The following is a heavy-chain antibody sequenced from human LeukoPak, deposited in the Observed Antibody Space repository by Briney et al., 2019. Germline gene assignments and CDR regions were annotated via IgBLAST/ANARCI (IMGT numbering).Heavy chain of an antibody. D-gene: IGHD4-11*01. Sequence: GGSLRLSCAASGFTFSSYAMSWVRQAPGKGLVWVSAISGSGGSTYYADSVKGRFTISRDNSKNTLYLQMNSLRAEDTAVYYCAKVLNLCDYSNYIFDYWGQGTLVTVSS. CDR2: ISGSGGST. V-gene: IGHV3-23*01. CDR3: AKVLNLCDYSNYIFDY. CDR1: GFTFSSYA. J-gene: IGHJ4*02.